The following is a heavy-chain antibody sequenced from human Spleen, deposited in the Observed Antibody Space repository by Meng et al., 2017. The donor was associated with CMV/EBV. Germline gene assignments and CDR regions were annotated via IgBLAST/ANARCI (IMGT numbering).Heavy chain of an antibody. CDR2: LNPNNGAT. CDR3: ARAWYAGDNY. J-gene: IGHJ4*02. CDR1: GYTFTGYF. V-gene: IGHV1-2*02. Sequence: SCKASGYTFTGYFLHWMRQAPRQGLEWMGWLNPNNGATKYAQNFQGRVTMTRDTSISTAYMELNSLTSDDTAVYYCARAWYAGDNYWGQGTLVTVSS. D-gene: IGHD2-21*01.